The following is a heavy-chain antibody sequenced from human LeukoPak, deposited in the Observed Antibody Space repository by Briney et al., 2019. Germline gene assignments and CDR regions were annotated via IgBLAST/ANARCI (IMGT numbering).Heavy chain of an antibody. CDR1: GGSFSGYY. V-gene: IGHV4-34*01. CDR3: ARGGGAAGGYYMDV. Sequence: SDTLSLTCAVYGGSFSGYYWTWIRQPPGKGLEWIGEINHSGSSNYNPSLQGRVTISVDTSKNQFSLKLSSVTAADTAVYFCARGGGAAGGYYMDVWGKGPTVTVSS. CDR2: INHSGSS. J-gene: IGHJ6*03. D-gene: IGHD3-16*01.